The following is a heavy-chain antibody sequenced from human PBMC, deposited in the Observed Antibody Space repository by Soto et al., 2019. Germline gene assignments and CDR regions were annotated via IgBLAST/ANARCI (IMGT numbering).Heavy chain of an antibody. Sequence: EVQLLESGGGLVQPGGSLRLSCAASGFTFGSYALSWVRHAAGTGLVRFSAISRSGGSTYSADSVKDRFTISTVTSKNTLSLQMNSRTAQDTAVYYGAKDLYYGSGSPDYCGQGTLVTVSS. CDR2: ISRSGGST. V-gene: IGHV3-23*01. J-gene: IGHJ4*02. D-gene: IGHD3-10*01. CDR1: GFTFGSYA. CDR3: AKDLYYGSGSPDY.